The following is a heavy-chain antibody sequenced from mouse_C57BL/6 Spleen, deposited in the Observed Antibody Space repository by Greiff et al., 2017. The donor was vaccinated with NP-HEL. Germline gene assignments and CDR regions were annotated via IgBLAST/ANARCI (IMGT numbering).Heavy chain of an antibody. CDR2: ISSGGDYI. CDR3: TSLFTTVVAWYFDV. J-gene: IGHJ1*03. V-gene: IGHV5-9-1*02. CDR1: GFTFSSYA. Sequence: EVQVVESGEGLVKPGGSLKLSCAASGFTFSSYAMSWVRQTPEKRLEWVAYISSGGDYIYYADTVKGRFTISRDNARNTLYLQMSSLKSEDTAMYYCTSLFTTVVAWYFDVWGTGTTVTVSS. D-gene: IGHD1-1*01.